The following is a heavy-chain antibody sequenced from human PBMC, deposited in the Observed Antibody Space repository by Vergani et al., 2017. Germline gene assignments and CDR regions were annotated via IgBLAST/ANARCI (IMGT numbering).Heavy chain of an antibody. CDR2: ISSGSSYK. J-gene: IGHJ6*02. Sequence: EVQLVESGGGLVKPGGSLRLSCATSGFTFSNYYMNWVRQAPGMGLEWVSSISSGSSYKYYADSVKGRFTISRDNAKNSLYLQMNSLRAEDTAVYYCAKAVRGYYYGMDDWGQGTTVTVSS. V-gene: IGHV3-21*04. D-gene: IGHD3-10*01. CDR3: AKAVRGYYYGMDD. CDR1: GFTFSNYY.